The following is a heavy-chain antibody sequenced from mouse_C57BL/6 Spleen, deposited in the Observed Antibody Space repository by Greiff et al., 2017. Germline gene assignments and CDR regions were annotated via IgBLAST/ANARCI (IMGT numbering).Heavy chain of an antibody. V-gene: IGHV1-54*01. CDR2: INPGSGGT. D-gene: IGHD2-5*01. J-gene: IGHJ4*01. Sequence: QVQLQQSGAELVRPGTSVKVSCKASGYAFTNYLTEWVKQRPGQGLEWIGVINPGSGGTNYNEKFKGKATLTADKSSSTAYMQLSSLTSEDSAVYFCARTNYSNYDGYAMDYWGQGTSVTVSS. CDR3: ARTNYSNYDGYAMDY. CDR1: GYAFTNYL.